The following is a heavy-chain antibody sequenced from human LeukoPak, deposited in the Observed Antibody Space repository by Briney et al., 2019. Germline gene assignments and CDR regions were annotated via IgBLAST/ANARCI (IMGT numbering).Heavy chain of an antibody. CDR2: IYTSGSN. CDR3: ARGTCSGECYLPPMD. CDR1: GGSISSYY. J-gene: IGHJ4*02. D-gene: IGHD2-21*01. V-gene: IGHV4-4*07. Sequence: SETLSLTCTVSGGSISSYYLSWIRQPAGKGLEWIGRIYTSGSNNYNPSPKNRVTMSVDTSKNQFSLKLSSVTAADTAVYYCARGTCSGECYLPPMDWGQGTLVTVSS.